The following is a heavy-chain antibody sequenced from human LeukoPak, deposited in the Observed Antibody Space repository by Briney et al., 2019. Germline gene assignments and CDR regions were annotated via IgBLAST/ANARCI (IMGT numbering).Heavy chain of an antibody. CDR3: ARQPDYYYYYGMDV. V-gene: IGHV4-59*01. CDR2: IYYSGST. J-gene: IGHJ6*04. CDR1: GGSISSYY. Sequence: KPSETLSLTCTVSGGSISSYYWSWIRQPPGKGLEWIGYIYYSGSTNYNPSLKSRVTISVDTSKNQFSLKLTSVTAADTAVYYCARQPDYYYYYGMDVWGKGTTVTVSS.